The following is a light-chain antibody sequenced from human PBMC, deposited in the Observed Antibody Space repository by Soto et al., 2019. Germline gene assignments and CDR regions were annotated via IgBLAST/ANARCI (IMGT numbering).Light chain of an antibody. J-gene: IGKJ1*01. V-gene: IGKV3-15*01. CDR2: GAS. CDR3: PQYNNWPRT. CDR1: QSVSSN. Sequence: IVLTHSPAQLSVSTGERATLSCRASQSVSSNLAWYQQKPGQAPRLLIYGASTRATGIPARFSGSGSGTEFTLTISSLQSEDFAVCYCPQYNNWPRTSGQGTKADI.